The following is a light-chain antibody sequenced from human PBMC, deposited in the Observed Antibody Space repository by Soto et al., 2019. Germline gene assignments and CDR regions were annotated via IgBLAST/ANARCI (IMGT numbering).Light chain of an antibody. CDR1: QSVSSSF. CDR3: QQYGSSPWT. V-gene: IGKV3-20*01. J-gene: IGKJ1*01. CDR2: GAS. Sequence: EIVLTQSPGTLSLSPGERATLSCRASQSVSSSFLAWYQQKPGQAPRLLIYGASSRATGIPDGFSGSGSGTDFTLTISGLEPGDFAVYYCQQYGSSPWTFGQGTKVEIK.